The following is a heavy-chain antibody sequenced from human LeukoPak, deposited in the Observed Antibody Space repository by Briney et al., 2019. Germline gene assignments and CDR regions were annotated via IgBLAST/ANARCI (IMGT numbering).Heavy chain of an antibody. Sequence: SETLSLTCTVSGGSISSYYWSWIRQPPGKGLEWIGYIYTSGSTNYNPSLKSRVTIPVDTSKNQFSLKLSSVTAADTAVYYCARHSVVSFDYWGQGTLVTVSS. D-gene: IGHD3-22*01. CDR3: ARHSVVSFDY. V-gene: IGHV4-4*09. CDR1: GGSISSYY. J-gene: IGHJ4*02. CDR2: IYTSGST.